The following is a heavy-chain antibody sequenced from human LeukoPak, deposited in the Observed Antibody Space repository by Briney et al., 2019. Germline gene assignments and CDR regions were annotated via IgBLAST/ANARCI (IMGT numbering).Heavy chain of an antibody. V-gene: IGHV3-33*01. CDR3: ARGRPGSGFDY. J-gene: IGHJ4*02. CDR2: IWYDGSNK. D-gene: IGHD3-10*01. CDR1: GFTFSSYG. Sequence: PGGSLRLSCAASGFTFSSYGMHWVRQAPGKGLEWVAAIWYDGSNKYYADSVKGRFTISRDNSKNTLYLQMNSLRAEDTAVYYCARGRPGSGFDYWGQGTLVTVSS.